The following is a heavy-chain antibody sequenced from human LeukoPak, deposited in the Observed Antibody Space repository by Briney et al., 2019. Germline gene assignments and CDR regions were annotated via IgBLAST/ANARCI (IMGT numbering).Heavy chain of an antibody. Sequence: GGSLRFSCAASGFTFSGYAMHWVRQAPGKGLEWVAVISYDGGDKYYADSMKGRFTISRDNSKNTLYLQMDSLRAEDAAVYFCARENRAFEFDCWGQGTLVIVSS. V-gene: IGHV3-30*04. D-gene: IGHD3-16*02. CDR3: ARENRAFEFDC. J-gene: IGHJ4*02. CDR2: ISYDGGDK. CDR1: GFTFSGYA.